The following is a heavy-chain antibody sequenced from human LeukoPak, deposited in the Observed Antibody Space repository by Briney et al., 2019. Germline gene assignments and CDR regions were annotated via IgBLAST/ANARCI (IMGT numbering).Heavy chain of an antibody. J-gene: IGHJ5*02. Sequence: PWETLSLTCTVTGGSISSYYWSWIRQPPGKGLEWTGYIYYSGSTNYNPSLKSRVTISVDTSKNQFSLKLSSVTAADTAVHYCARGLIAAVQVWFDPGGQGTLVTVSS. V-gene: IGHV4-59*01. D-gene: IGHD6-13*01. CDR2: IYYSGST. CDR1: GGSISSYY. CDR3: ARGLIAAVQVWFDP.